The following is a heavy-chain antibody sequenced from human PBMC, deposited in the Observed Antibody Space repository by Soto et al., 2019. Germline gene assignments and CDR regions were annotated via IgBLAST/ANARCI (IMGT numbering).Heavy chain of an antibody. D-gene: IGHD2-8*02. J-gene: IGHJ4*02. CDR2: IHHTGST. CDR1: GTSISSTFW. V-gene: IGHV4-4*02. CDR3: ARDKITGLFDY. Sequence: SETLSLTCFVSGTSISSTFWWSWVRQSPGKGLEWIGEIHHTGSTSYNPSLKTRVSISVDKSNNQFSLNLRSVTAADTAVYYCARDKITGLFDYWGQGTLVTVSS.